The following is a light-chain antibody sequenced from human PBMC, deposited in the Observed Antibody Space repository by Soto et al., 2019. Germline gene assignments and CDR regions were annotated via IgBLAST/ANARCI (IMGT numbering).Light chain of an antibody. CDR1: QSVVSY. J-gene: IGKJ4*01. Sequence: EIVLTQSPATPSLSPGERATLSCRASQSVVSYLAWYQQKPGQAPRLLIYDASKRVTGIPARFSGSGSGTDFSLTITTVEPEDFAVYYCQQRYSWPPLTFGGGTKVEIK. CDR3: QQRYSWPPLT. V-gene: IGKV3-11*01. CDR2: DAS.